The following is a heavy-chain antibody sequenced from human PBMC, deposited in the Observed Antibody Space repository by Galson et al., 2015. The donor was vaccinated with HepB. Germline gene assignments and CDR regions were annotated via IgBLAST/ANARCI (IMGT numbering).Heavy chain of an antibody. J-gene: IGHJ4*02. CDR1: GFTFSTYS. Sequence: SLRLSCAASGFTFSTYSMNWVRQAPGKGLEWVSSISSSSTYIYYADSVKGRFTISRDNAKDSLYLQMNSLRAEDTAVYYCARDLSSGTYVGYWGQGTLATVSS. CDR3: ARDLSSGTYVGY. D-gene: IGHD1-26*01. V-gene: IGHV3-21*01. CDR2: ISSSSTYI.